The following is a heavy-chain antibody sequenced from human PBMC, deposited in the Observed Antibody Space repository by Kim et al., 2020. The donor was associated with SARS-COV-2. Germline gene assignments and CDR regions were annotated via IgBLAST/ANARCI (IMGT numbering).Heavy chain of an antibody. J-gene: IGHJ4*02. Sequence: GGSLRLSCAASGFTFSSYGMHWVRQAPGKALEWVAVISYDGSNKYYADSVKGRFTISRDNSKNTLYLQMNSLRAEDTAVYYCARDPRDLVVKFDYWGQGTLVTVSS. CDR2: ISYDGSNK. CDR1: GFTFSSYG. D-gene: IGHD2-2*01. CDR3: ARDPRDLVVKFDY. V-gene: IGHV3-33*05.